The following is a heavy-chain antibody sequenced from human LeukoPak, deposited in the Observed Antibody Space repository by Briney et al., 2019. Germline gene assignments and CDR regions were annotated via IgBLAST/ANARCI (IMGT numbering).Heavy chain of an antibody. V-gene: IGHV3-23*01. CDR1: GFTFSSYA. J-gene: IGHJ4*02. D-gene: IGHD3-10*01. CDR2: ISGSGGST. Sequence: PGGSLRLSCAASGFTFSSYAMSWVRQAPGKGLEWVSAISGSGGSTYCADSVKGRFTISRDNSKNTLYLQMNSLRAEDTAVYYCAELGLYGSGRNWGQGTLVTVSS. CDR3: AELGLYGSGRN.